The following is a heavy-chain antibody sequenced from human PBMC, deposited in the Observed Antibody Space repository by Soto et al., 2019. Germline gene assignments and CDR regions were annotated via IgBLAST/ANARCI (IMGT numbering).Heavy chain of an antibody. D-gene: IGHD3-3*01. CDR2: IYYSGST. CDR1: GGSISSYY. V-gene: IGHV4-59*08. CDR3: ARPSYDFWSGYLGPGWFDP. Sequence: SETLSLTCTVSGGSISSYYWSWIRQPPGKGLEWIGYIYYSGSTNYNPSLKSRVTISVDTSKNQFSLKLSSVTAADTAVYYCARPSYDFWSGYLGPGWFDPWGQGTLVTVSS. J-gene: IGHJ5*02.